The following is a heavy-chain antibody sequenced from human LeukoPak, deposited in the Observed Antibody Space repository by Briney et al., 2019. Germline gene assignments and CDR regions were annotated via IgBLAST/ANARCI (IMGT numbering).Heavy chain of an antibody. J-gene: IGHJ3*02. CDR1: GFTFSSYS. Sequence: GGSLRLSCAASGFTFSSYSMNWVRQAPGKGLEWVSSISSSSSYIYYADSVKGRFTISRDNAKNSLYLQMNSLRAEDTAVYYCARDSDIVVVPAAFDAFDIWGQGTMVTVSS. CDR3: ARDSDIVVVPAAFDAFDI. V-gene: IGHV3-21*01. CDR2: ISSSSSYI. D-gene: IGHD2-2*01.